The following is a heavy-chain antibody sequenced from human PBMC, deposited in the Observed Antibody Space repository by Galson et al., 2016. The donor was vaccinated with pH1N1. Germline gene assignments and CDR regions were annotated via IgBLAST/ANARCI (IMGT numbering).Heavy chain of an antibody. CDR1: GYIFTGNY. CDR2: IKTSSGET. V-gene: IGHV1-2*02. Sequence: SVKVSCKASGYIFTGNYMHWVRQAPGQGLEWIGWIKTSSGETHYAQKFQGRVTMTTDTSTSTAYMELRSLRSDDTAVYYCARWRYSTSWSDFDYWGQGTLVTVSS. D-gene: IGHD6-13*01. CDR3: ARWRYSTSWSDFDY. J-gene: IGHJ4*02.